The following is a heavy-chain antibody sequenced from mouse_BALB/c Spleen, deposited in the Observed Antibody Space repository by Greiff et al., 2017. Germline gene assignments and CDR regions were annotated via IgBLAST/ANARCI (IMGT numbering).Heavy chain of an antibody. CDR2: INPGSGGT. D-gene: IGHD2-4*01. CDR1: GYAFTNYL. V-gene: IGHV1-54*01. CDR3: ARGDYDRGYYAMDY. J-gene: IGHJ4*01. Sequence: QVQLKQSGAELVRPGTSVKVSCKASGYAFTNYLIEWVKQRPGQGLEWIGVINPGSGGTNYNEKFKGKATLTADKSSSTAYMQLSSLTSDDSAVYFCARGDYDRGYYAMDYWGQGTSVTVSS.